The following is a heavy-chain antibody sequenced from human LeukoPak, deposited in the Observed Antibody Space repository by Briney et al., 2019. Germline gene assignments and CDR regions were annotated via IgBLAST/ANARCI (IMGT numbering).Heavy chain of an antibody. Sequence: GGFLRLSCVASGFSVSANYMSWVRQAPGKGLEWVSVIYTDGRTYYADSVKGRFTISRDISKNTLYLQMSSLRVDDTAMYYCARAVYSSVSDYWGQGTLVTVSS. J-gene: IGHJ4*02. D-gene: IGHD5-18*01. CDR1: GFSVSANY. CDR2: IYTDGRT. V-gene: IGHV3-53*01. CDR3: ARAVYSSVSDY.